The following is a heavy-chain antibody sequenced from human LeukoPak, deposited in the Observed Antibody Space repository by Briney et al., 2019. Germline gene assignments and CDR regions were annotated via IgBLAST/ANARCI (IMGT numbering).Heavy chain of an antibody. CDR1: GGSISSSYY. Sequence: SETLSLTCTVSGGSISSSYYWSWIRQPPGKGLEWIGYIYYSGSTNYNPSLKSRVTISVDTSKNQFSLKLTSVTAADTAVYYCARTTEGGYTYGYFYYYYMDVWGKGTTVTISS. CDR3: ARTTEGGYTYGYFYYYYMDV. CDR2: IYYSGST. J-gene: IGHJ6*03. D-gene: IGHD5-18*01. V-gene: IGHV4-59*01.